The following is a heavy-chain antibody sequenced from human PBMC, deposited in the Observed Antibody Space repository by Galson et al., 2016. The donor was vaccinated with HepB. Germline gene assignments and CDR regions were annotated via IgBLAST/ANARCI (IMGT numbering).Heavy chain of an antibody. D-gene: IGHD1-7*01. CDR2: ISTSSSPI. CDR1: GFTLISYN. J-gene: IGHJ4*02. V-gene: IGHV3-21*01. Sequence: SLRLSCAASGFTLISYNMVWVRQAPGKGLEWVSYISTSSSPISYRDSVKGRFTISRDNTKNSLYLQLNSLRAEDTAVYYCARIIKTGTTSHFDYWGQGTLVTVSS. CDR3: ARIIKTGTTSHFDY.